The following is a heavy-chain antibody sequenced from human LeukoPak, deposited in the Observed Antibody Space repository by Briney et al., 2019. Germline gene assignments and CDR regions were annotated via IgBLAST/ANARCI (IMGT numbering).Heavy chain of an antibody. CDR2: IHTSGST. J-gene: IGHJ4*02. V-gene: IGHV4-61*02. CDR1: GGSISSGSYY. CDR3: AREGYYGSGSYPDY. Sequence: SETLSLTCTVSGGSISSGSYYWSWIRQPAGKGLEWIGRIHTSGSTNYNPSLKSRVTISVDTSKNQFSLKLSSVTAADTAVYYCAREGYYGSGSYPDYWGQGTLVTVSS. D-gene: IGHD3-10*01.